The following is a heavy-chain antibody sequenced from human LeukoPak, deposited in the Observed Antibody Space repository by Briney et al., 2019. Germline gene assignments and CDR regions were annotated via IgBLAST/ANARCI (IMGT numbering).Heavy chain of an antibody. D-gene: IGHD6-19*01. CDR2: IIPIFGTA. Sequence: SVKVSCKASEGTFSSYAISWVRQAPGQGLEWMGRIIPIFGTANYAQKFQGRVTITTDESTSTAYMELSSLRSEDTAVYYCARPGIAVAGHVDAFDIWGQGTMVTVSS. CDR1: EGTFSSYA. CDR3: ARPGIAVAGHVDAFDI. J-gene: IGHJ3*02. V-gene: IGHV1-69*05.